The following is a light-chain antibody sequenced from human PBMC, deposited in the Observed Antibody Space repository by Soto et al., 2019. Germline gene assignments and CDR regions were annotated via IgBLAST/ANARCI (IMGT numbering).Light chain of an antibody. V-gene: IGKV1-5*03. CDR3: QQANSFPLT. J-gene: IGKJ4*01. Sequence: DIQMTQSPSTLSGSVGDRVTITCRASQTISSWLAWYQQKPGKAPKLLIYKASTLKSGVPSRFSGSGSGTEFTLNISSLQPDDFETYYCQQANSFPLTFGGGTKVDIK. CDR1: QTISSW. CDR2: KAS.